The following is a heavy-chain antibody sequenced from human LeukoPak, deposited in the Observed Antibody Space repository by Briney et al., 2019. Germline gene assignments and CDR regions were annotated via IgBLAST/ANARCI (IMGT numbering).Heavy chain of an antibody. J-gene: IGHJ6*03. V-gene: IGHV7-4-1*02. CDR1: GYILTNYA. CDR2: INTNTGNP. Sequence: ASVKVSCKASGYILTNYAMNWVRQAPGQGLEWMGWINTNTGNPTYAQGFTGRFVFSLDTSVSTAYLQISSLKAEDTAVYYCARSMISFSSSWGYYYYYMDVWGKGTTVTVSS. CDR3: ARSMISFSSSWGYYYYYMDV. D-gene: IGHD6-13*01.